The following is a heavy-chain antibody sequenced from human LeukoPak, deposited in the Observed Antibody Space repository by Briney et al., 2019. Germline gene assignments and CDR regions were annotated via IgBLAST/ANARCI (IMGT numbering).Heavy chain of an antibody. CDR3: ARDYGYFDWLPDPG. Sequence: GGSLRLSCAASGFAFSSYSMNWVRQAPGKGLEWVSSISSSSSYIYYADSVKGRFTISRDNAKNSLYLQMNSLRAEDRAVYYCARDYGYFDWLPDPGWGQGTLVTVSS. D-gene: IGHD3-9*01. V-gene: IGHV3-21*01. CDR2: ISSSSSYI. CDR1: GFAFSSYS. J-gene: IGHJ4*02.